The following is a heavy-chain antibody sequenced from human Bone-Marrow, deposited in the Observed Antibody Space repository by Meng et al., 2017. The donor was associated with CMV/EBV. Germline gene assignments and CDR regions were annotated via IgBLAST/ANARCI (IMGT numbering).Heavy chain of an antibody. V-gene: IGHV1-18*01. D-gene: IGHD3-22*01. CDR2: ISAYNGNT. CDR3: AVTYYYDSSGYYSFDY. CDR1: GYTFTSYG. Sequence: QVRLVQAGAEVKKPGSSVKVSCKASGYTFTSYGISWVRQAPGQGLEWMGWISAYNGNTNYAQKLQGRVTMTTDTSTSTAYMELRSLRSDDTAVYYCAVTYYYDSSGYYSFDYWGQGTLVTVSS. J-gene: IGHJ4*02.